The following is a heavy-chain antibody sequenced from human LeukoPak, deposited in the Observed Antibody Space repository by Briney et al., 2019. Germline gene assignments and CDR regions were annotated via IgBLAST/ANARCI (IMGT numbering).Heavy chain of an antibody. CDR2: IYYSGST. CDR3: ARATGDSSGYWDY. D-gene: IGHD3-22*01. J-gene: IGHJ4*02. V-gene: IGHV4-59*01. CDR1: GGSISSYY. Sequence: SETLSLTCTVSGGSISSYYWSWIRQPPGKGLEWIGYIYYSGSTNHNPSLKSRVTISVDTSKNQFSLKLSSVTAADTAMYYCARATGDSSGYWDYWGQGTLVTVSS.